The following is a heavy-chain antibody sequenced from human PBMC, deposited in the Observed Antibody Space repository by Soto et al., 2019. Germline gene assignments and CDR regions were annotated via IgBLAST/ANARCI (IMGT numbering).Heavy chain of an antibody. D-gene: IGHD2-8*01. J-gene: IGHJ6*02. CDR3: AKDLSPFVLVAPNYYAMDV. CDR2: IGGSGSST. CDR1: GFTFSSYA. Sequence: EVQLLESGGGLVQPGGSLRLSCAASGFTFSSYAMSWVRQAPGKGLEWVSAIGGSGSSTFYVDSVKGRLTISRDNSKNTLYLQMNSLRAEDTAVYYCAKDLSPFVLVAPNYYAMDVWGQGTTVTVSS. V-gene: IGHV3-23*01.